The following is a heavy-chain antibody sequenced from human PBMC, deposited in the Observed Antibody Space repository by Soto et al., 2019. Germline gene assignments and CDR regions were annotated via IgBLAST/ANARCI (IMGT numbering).Heavy chain of an antibody. CDR1: GGSMSSGGYY. Sequence: QVQLQESGPGLVKPSQTLSLTCTVSGGSMSSGGYYWTWIRQHPGKGLEWIGYIYHSGSTYYNPSLTSRVIMSVDTSKNQFSLKLSSVTAADTALYYCARGYGSGWDDHFDHWGQGTLVTVSS. D-gene: IGHD6-19*01. V-gene: IGHV4-31*03. CDR2: IYHSGST. CDR3: ARGYGSGWDDHFDH. J-gene: IGHJ4*02.